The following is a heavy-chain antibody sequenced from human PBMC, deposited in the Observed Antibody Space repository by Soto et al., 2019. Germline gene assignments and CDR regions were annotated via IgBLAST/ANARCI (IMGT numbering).Heavy chain of an antibody. CDR1: GYTFTGYY. V-gene: IGHV1-2*04. CDR2: INPNSGGT. J-gene: IGHJ3*02. D-gene: IGHD2-2*01. CDR3: ARYGGQYQLLSRVMAFDI. Sequence: QVQLVQSGAEVKKPGASVKVSCKASGYTFTGYYMHWVRQAPGQGLEWMGWINPNSGGTNYAQKFQGWVTMTRDTSISTAYMELSRLRSDDTAVYYCARYGGQYQLLSRVMAFDIWGQGTMVTVSS.